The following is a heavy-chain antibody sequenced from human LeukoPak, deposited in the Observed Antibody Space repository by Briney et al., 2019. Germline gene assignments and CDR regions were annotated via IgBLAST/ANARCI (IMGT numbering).Heavy chain of an antibody. CDR1: GGAISSYY. V-gene: IGHV4-59*01. Sequence: SETLSLTCTVSGGAISSYYWSWIRQPPGKGLEWIGYIYYSGSTNYNPPLKSRVTISVDTSKNQFSLKLSSVTAADTAVYYCARAGYYDSSGPTDAFDIWGQGTMVTVSS. J-gene: IGHJ3*02. CDR3: ARAGYYDSSGPTDAFDI. CDR2: IYYSGST. D-gene: IGHD3-22*01.